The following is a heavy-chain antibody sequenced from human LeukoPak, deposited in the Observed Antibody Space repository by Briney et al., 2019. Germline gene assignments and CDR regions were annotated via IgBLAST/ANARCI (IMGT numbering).Heavy chain of an antibody. V-gene: IGHV4-59*08. D-gene: IGHD1-26*01. J-gene: IGHJ4*02. CDR3: ARLGKEVTYRAYYLDY. CDR1: GGSISSDY. Sequence: PSETLSLTCTVSGGSISSDYWSWIRQPPGKGLEYIGFLHNSGQTNYNPSLKSRVTISMDTSKNQFSLMLSSVTAADTAVYYCARLGKEVTYRAYYLDYWGQGTLVTVSS. CDR2: LHNSGQT.